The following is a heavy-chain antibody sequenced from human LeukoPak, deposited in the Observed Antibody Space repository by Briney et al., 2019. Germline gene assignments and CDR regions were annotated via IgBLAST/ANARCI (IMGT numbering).Heavy chain of an antibody. CDR2: ISGGGGST. CDR1: GFTFSSYA. V-gene: IGHV3-23*01. CDR3: AKAGEIWRYYFDY. J-gene: IGHJ4*02. D-gene: IGHD3-3*01. Sequence: GGSLRLSCAASGFTFSSYAMSWVRQAPGKGLEWVSTISGGGGSTYYADSVKGRFTISRDNSKSTLYLQMNTLGAEDTAVYYCAKAGEIWRYYFDYWGQGTLVTVSS.